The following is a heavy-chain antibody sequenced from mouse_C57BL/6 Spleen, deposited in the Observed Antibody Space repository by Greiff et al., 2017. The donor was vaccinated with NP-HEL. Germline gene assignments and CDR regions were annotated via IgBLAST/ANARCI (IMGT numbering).Heavy chain of an antibody. CDR3: TRDNYGNSYYFDY. V-gene: IGHV5-9-1*02. CDR2: ISSGGDYI. CDR1: GFTFSSYA. D-gene: IGHD2-1*01. J-gene: IGHJ2*01. Sequence: EVQVVESGEGLVKPGGSLKLSCAASGFTFSSYAMSWVRQTPEKRLEWVAYISSGGDYIYYADTVKGRFTISRDNARNTLYLQMSSLKSEDTAMYYCTRDNYGNSYYFDYWGQGTTLTVSS.